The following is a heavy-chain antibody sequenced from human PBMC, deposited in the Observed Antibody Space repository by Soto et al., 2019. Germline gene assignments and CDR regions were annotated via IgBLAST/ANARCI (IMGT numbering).Heavy chain of an antibody. J-gene: IGHJ4*02. D-gene: IGHD3-10*01. Sequence: PGGSLRLSCAASGFTFSSYAMSWVRQAPGKGLEWVSAISGSGGSTYYADSVKGRFTISRDNSKNTLYLQMNSLRAEDTAVYYCAKDKSPITMVRGVISSFDYWGQGTLVTVSS. CDR1: GFTFSSYA. CDR3: AKDKSPITMVRGVISSFDY. V-gene: IGHV3-23*01. CDR2: ISGSGGST.